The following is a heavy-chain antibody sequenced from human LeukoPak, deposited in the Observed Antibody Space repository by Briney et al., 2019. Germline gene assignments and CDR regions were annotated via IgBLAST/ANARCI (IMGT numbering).Heavy chain of an antibody. CDR2: ISYDGSNK. V-gene: IGHV3-30*18. Sequence: PGGSLRLSCAASGFTFSSYGTHWVRQAPGKGLEWVAVISYDGSNKYYADSVKGRFTISRDNSKNTLYLQMNSLRAEDTAVHYCAKDLYDILTGIFLGIDYWGQGTLVTVSS. CDR1: GFTFSSYG. CDR3: AKDLYDILTGIFLGIDY. J-gene: IGHJ4*02. D-gene: IGHD3-9*01.